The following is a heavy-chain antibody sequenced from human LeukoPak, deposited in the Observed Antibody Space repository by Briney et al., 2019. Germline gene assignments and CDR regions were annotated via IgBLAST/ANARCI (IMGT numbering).Heavy chain of an antibody. CDR3: ATRTIFGVVIP. Sequence: GXXLRLSCAASGFTFSSYAMSWVRQAPGKGLEWVSAISGSGGSTYYADSVKGRFTISRDNSKNTLYLQTNSLRAEDTAVYYCATRTIFGVVIPWGQGTLVTVSS. V-gene: IGHV3-23*01. D-gene: IGHD3-3*01. J-gene: IGHJ5*02. CDR2: ISGSGGST. CDR1: GFTFSSYA.